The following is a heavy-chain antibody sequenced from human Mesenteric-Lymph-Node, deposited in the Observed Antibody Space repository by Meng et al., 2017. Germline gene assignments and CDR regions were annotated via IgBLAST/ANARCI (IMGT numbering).Heavy chain of an antibody. CDR1: GGSISSGGYY. CDR2: IYYSGST. V-gene: IGHV4-39*07. CDR3: ARVGIAAAGIHFDY. Sequence: SETLSLTCTVSGGSISSGGYYWSWIRQHPGKGLEWIGSIYYSGSTYYNPSLKSRVTISVDTSKNQFSLKLSSVTAADTAVYYCARVGIAAAGIHFDYWGQGKLVTVSS. D-gene: IGHD6-13*01. J-gene: IGHJ4*02.